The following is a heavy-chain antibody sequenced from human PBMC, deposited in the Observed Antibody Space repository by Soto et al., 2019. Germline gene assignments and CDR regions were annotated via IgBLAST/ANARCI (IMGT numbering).Heavy chain of an antibody. Sequence: PGRSLRLSCAASGCTFVDHCRHWIRQAPGKGLEWVSYISSSGSTIYYADSVKGRFTISRDNAKNSLYLQMNSLRAEDAAVYYCARLYGDYPEYFGYWGQGTLGSVSS. D-gene: IGHD4-17*01. CDR2: ISSSGSTI. J-gene: IGHJ4*02. CDR3: ARLYGDYPEYFGY. V-gene: IGHV3-11*01. CDR1: GCTFVDHC.